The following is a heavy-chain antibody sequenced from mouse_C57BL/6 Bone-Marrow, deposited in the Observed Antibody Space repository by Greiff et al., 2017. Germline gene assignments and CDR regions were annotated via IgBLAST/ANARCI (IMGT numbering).Heavy chain of an antibody. CDR2: ISSGSSTI. D-gene: IGHD2-4*01. Sequence: EVNVVESGGGLVKPGGSLKLSCAASGFTFSDYGMHWVRQAPEKGLEWVAYISSGSSTIYYADTVKGRFTISRDNAKNTLFLQMTSLRSEDTAMYYCARSRLRTWFACWGQGTLVTVSA. CDR3: ARSRLRTWFAC. V-gene: IGHV5-17*01. J-gene: IGHJ3*01. CDR1: GFTFSDYG.